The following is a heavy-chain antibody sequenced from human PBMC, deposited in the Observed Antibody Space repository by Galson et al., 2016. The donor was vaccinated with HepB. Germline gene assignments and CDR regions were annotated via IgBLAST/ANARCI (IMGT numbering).Heavy chain of an antibody. Sequence: SETLSLTCTVSGGSINSHYWSWIRQSPAKGLEFIGYVYSTGITDSNPSLKSRVTISVDTSKNQFSLNLGSVTAADTAVYYCVKDWGARGDSLWGQGILVTVSS. J-gene: IGHJ4*02. CDR1: GGSINSHY. CDR3: VKDWGARGDSL. CDR2: VYSTGIT. V-gene: IGHV4-59*11. D-gene: IGHD4-17*01.